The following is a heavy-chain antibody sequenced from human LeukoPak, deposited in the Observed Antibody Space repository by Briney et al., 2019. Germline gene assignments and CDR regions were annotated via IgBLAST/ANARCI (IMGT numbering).Heavy chain of an antibody. CDR1: GFTFSSYG. J-gene: IGHJ4*02. CDR2: IRYDGSNK. Sequence: GGSLRLSCAASGFTFSSYGMHWVRQAPGKGLEWVAFIRYDGSNKYYADSVKGRFTISRDNSKNTLYLQMNSLRAEDTAVYYCASGHIAAAGTFDYWGQGTLVTVSS. V-gene: IGHV3-30*02. D-gene: IGHD6-13*01. CDR3: ASGHIAAAGTFDY.